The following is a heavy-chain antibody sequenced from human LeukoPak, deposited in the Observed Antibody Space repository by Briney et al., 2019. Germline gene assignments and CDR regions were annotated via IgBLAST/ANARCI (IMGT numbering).Heavy chain of an antibody. CDR2: INHNGST. J-gene: IGHJ4*02. V-gene: IGHV4-34*01. CDR1: GGSFSGYY. CDR3: ARDTSTGSIDY. D-gene: IGHD1-1*01. Sequence: PSETLSLTCAVYGGSFSGYYWSWIRQPPGRGLEWIGEINHNGSTNYNPSLKSRVTISVDTSKNQFSLKLSSVTTADTAVYYCARDTSTGSIDYWGQGTLVTVSS.